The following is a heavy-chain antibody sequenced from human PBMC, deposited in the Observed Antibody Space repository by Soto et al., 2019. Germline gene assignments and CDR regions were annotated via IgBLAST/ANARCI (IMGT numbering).Heavy chain of an antibody. CDR3: ARYISAQRGYYYMDV. J-gene: IGHJ6*03. Sequence: SETLSLTCAVYGGSFSGYYWSWIRQPPGKGLEWIGEINHSGSTNYNPSLKSRVTISVDTSKNQFSLKLSSVTAADTAVYYCARYISAQRGYYYMDVWGKGTTVTVS. CDR1: GGSFSGYY. V-gene: IGHV4-34*01. CDR2: INHSGST.